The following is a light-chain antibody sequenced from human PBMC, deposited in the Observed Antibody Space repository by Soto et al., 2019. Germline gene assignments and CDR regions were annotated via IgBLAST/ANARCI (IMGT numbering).Light chain of an antibody. CDR3: QSYDSSLSAVV. J-gene: IGLJ2*01. CDR1: SSNIGAGYD. V-gene: IGLV1-40*01. Sequence: QSVLTQPPSVSGAPGQRVTISCTGSSSNIGAGYDVHWYLQLPGTAPKLLIYVNSNRPSGVPDRFSGSKSGTSASLAITGXXXXXXXXYYCQSYDSSLSAVVFGGGTKLTVX. CDR2: VNS.